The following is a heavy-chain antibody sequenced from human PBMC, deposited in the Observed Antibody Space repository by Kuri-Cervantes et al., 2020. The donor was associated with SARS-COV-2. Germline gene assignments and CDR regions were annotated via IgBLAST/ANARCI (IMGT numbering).Heavy chain of an antibody. CDR3: ARVACSSSNCAIYYYYMDV. Sequence: GESLKISCAASGFTSSNYWMSWVRQAPGKGLEWVSSISSTSNYIYYADSMKGRFTISRDNAKNSMFLQMNSLRAEDTAVYYCARVACSSSNCAIYYYYMDVWGKGTTVTVSS. J-gene: IGHJ6*03. CDR1: GFTSSNYW. D-gene: IGHD2-2*01. V-gene: IGHV3-21*01. CDR2: ISSTSNYI.